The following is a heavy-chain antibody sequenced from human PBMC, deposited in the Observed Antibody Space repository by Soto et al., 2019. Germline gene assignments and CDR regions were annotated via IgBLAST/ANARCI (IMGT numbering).Heavy chain of an antibody. Sequence: PSETLSLTCAVSGGSISSSNWWSWVRQPPGKGLEWIGEIYHSGSTNYNPSLKSRVTISVDKSKNQFSLKLSSVTAADTAVYYCARDCGGWAGRFCYWGQGTLVTVSS. J-gene: IGHJ4*02. CDR3: ARDCGGWAGRFCY. CDR2: IYHSGST. CDR1: GGSISSSNW. D-gene: IGHD6-19*01. V-gene: IGHV4-4*02.